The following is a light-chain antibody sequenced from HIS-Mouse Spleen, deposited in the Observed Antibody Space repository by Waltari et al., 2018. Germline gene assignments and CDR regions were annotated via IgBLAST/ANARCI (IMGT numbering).Light chain of an antibody. CDR3: AAWDDSLNGYV. V-gene: IGLV1-44*01. CDR2: SNN. Sequence: QSVLTQPPSASGTPGQRVTIPCSGSRSNIGSNPVTGYQQLPRTAPKPLIYSNNQRPSGGPDRFSGSKSGTSASQAISGVQSEDEADYYCAAWDDSLNGYVFGTGTKVTVL. CDR1: RSNIGSNP. J-gene: IGLJ1*01.